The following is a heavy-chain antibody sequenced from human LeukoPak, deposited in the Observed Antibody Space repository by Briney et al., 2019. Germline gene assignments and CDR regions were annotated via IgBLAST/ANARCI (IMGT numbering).Heavy chain of an antibody. CDR2: ISSSSSTI. J-gene: IGHJ5*02. D-gene: IGHD6-6*01. CDR1: GFTFSSYS. CDR3: ARDREQLVSNWFDP. Sequence: PGGSLRLSCAASGFTFSSYSMNWVRQAPGKGLEWVSYISSSSSTIYYADSVKGRFTISRDNAKNSLYLQMNSLRAEDTAVYYCARDREQLVSNWFDPWGQGTLVTVSS. V-gene: IGHV3-48*01.